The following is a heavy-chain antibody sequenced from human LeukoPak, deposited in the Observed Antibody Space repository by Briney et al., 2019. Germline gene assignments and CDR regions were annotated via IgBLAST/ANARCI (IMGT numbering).Heavy chain of an antibody. Sequence: SETLSLTCTVSGGSISSGGYYWSWIRQPPGKGLEWIGYIYYSGSTNYNPSLKSRVTISVDTSKNQFSLKLSSVTAADTAVYYCARADCSGGSCYRSQGAFDIWGQGTMVTVSS. D-gene: IGHD2-15*01. V-gene: IGHV4-61*08. CDR2: IYYSGST. J-gene: IGHJ3*02. CDR3: ARADCSGGSCYRSQGAFDI. CDR1: GGSISSGGYY.